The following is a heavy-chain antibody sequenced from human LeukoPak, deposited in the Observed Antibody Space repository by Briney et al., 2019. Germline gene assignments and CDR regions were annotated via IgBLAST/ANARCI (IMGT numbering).Heavy chain of an antibody. CDR3: TKDRSYANDY. CDR1: GFTFSSYW. CDR2: ISSDGSST. D-gene: IGHD1-26*01. Sequence: QPGGSLRLSCAASGFTFSSYWMHWVRQAPGKGLVWVSRISSDGSSTSYADSVKGRFTISRDNAKNTLYLQMNSLRAEDTAVYYCTKDRSYANDYWPQGTVVTVSS. V-gene: IGHV3-74*01. J-gene: IGHJ4*02.